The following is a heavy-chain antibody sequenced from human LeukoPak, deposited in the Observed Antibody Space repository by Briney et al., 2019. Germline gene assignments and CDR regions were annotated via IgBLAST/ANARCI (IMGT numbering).Heavy chain of an antibody. J-gene: IGHJ4*02. CDR1: RFTFNKYY. Sequence: GGSLRLSCVASRFTFNKYYMSWVRQAPGKGLQWVANINPDGSEKYYVDSVKGRFTISRDNAKNSLYLQMNSLRAEDTAVYYCARTYAYDATGDRGHWGQGTLVTFSS. V-gene: IGHV3-7*01. CDR2: INPDGSEK. CDR3: ARTYAYDATGDRGH. D-gene: IGHD3-16*01.